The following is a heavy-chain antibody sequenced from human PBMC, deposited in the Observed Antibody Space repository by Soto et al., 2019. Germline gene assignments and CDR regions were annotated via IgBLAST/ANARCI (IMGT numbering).Heavy chain of an antibody. CDR2: IYPGDSDT. D-gene: IGHD5-12*01. Sequence: GESLKISCKASGYTFTSYWIGWVRQMPGKGLEWMGIIYPGDSDTRYSPSFQGQVTISADKSISTAYLQWSSLKASDTAMYYCARIRGWLKTHSYYFDYWGQGARVTVSS. CDR3: ARIRGWLKTHSYYFDY. V-gene: IGHV5-51*01. CDR1: GYTFTSYW. J-gene: IGHJ4*02.